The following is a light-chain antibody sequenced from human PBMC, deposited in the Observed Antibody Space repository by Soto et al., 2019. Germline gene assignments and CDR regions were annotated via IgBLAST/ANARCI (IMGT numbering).Light chain of an antibody. Sequence: EIVMTQSTATLSVSPGERVTLSCRTSHSVNSHVAWYQQKPGQAPRLLIYDTSTRATGIPARFSGSGSGTEFTLTISSLQSEDFAVYYCQQYNNWPPIPFGQGTRPAIK. CDR2: DTS. CDR3: QQYNNWPPIP. J-gene: IGKJ5*01. CDR1: HSVNSH. V-gene: IGKV3-15*01.